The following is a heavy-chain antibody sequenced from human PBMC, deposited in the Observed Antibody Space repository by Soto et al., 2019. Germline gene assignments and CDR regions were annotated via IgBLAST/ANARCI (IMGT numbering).Heavy chain of an antibody. D-gene: IGHD3-22*01. CDR3: ARKDKSGYFNWFDP. J-gene: IGHJ5*02. CDR1: GYKFTSSW. CDR2: IFPSDSDT. V-gene: IGHV5-51*01. Sequence: RESLKISCRTSGYKFTSSWIAWVLQKPGKGLEWMGIIFPSDSDTRYSPSFQGQVTISADRSTSTVFLQWASLKASDTAVYFCARKDKSGYFNWFDPWGQGTLVTVSS.